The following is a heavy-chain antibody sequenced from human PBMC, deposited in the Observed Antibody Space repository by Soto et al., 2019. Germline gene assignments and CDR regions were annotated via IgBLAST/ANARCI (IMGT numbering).Heavy chain of an antibody. CDR2: ISPFNGNI. Sequence: ASVKVSCKASGYTFRNYGISWVRQAPGQGLEWMGWISPFNGNIKYGQKFQGRVTMTTDTSTSIPYMELTSLRSDDTAVYYCAKEEDSQALDFWGQGTLVTVSS. CDR3: AKEEDSQALDF. CDR1: GYTFRNYG. J-gene: IGHJ4*02. V-gene: IGHV1-18*01.